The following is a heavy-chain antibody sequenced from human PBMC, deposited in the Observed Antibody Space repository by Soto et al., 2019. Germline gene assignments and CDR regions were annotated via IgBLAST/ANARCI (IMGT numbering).Heavy chain of an antibody. CDR1: GFTFSSYA. Sequence: EVQLLESGGGLVQPGGSLRLSCAASGFTFSSYAMSWVRQAPGKGLEWVSAISGSGGSTYYANSVKGRFTISRDNSKNTLYLQMNSLRAEDTAVYYCAKDLFAGSGSYYAHYFDYCGQGTLVTVSS. J-gene: IGHJ4*02. CDR3: AKDLFAGSGSYYAHYFDY. D-gene: IGHD1-26*01. V-gene: IGHV3-23*01. CDR2: ISGSGGST.